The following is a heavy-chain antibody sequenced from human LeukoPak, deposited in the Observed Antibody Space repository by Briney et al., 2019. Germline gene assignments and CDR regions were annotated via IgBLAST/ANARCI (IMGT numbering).Heavy chain of an antibody. CDR3: AASGFDP. V-gene: IGHV3-48*04. CDR2: ISSSGSTI. J-gene: IGHJ5*02. Sequence: GGSLRLSCAGSGFSFSSHGMNWVRQAPGKGLEWVSYISSSGSTIYYADSVKGRFTISRDNAKNSLYLQMNSLRVEDTSVYYCAASGFDPWGQGTLVTVSS. CDR1: GFSFSSHG.